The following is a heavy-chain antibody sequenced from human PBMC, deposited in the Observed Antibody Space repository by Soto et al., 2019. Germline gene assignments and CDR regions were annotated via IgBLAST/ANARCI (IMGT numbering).Heavy chain of an antibody. CDR2: ISGGGDST. Sequence: PGGSLRLSCTASGFTFNIYAMSWVRQAPGKEQEWISAISGGGDSTYYEDTVKGRYTISRDNSKNTLYLQMNSLRAADTAFYYCAKDFSEDTAVIEYFDYWGQGTLVTVSS. CDR1: GFTFNIYA. CDR3: AKDFSEDTAVIEYFDY. J-gene: IGHJ4*02. D-gene: IGHD5-18*01. V-gene: IGHV3-23*01.